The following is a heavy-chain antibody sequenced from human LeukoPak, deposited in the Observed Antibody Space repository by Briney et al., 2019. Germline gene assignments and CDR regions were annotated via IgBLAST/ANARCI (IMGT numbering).Heavy chain of an antibody. V-gene: IGHV3-7*03. CDR2: INQDGSEK. J-gene: IGHJ4*02. CDR3: STSPSFGSSWYQFNY. D-gene: IGHD6-13*01. Sequence: GGSLRLSCAASGFTLRSYWMTWVRQAPGKGLEWVANINQDGSEKYYGDSVKGRFTISRDNSRDTLYLQMNSLRAEDTAVYYCSTSPSFGSSWYQFNYWGQGTLVTVSS. CDR1: GFTLRSYW.